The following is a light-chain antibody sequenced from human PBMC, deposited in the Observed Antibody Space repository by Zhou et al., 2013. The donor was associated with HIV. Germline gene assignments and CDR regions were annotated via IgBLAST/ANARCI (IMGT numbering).Light chain of an antibody. CDR1: QGISSS. CDR3: QHYYTKPWT. Sequence: DIHMTQSPSSLSASVGDRVTITCRASQGISSSLAWYQQKPGKAPKLLLYAASRLESGVPSRFSGSGSGTDYTLTISSLQPEDFATYYCQHYYTKPWTFGQGTKVEIK. V-gene: IGKV1-NL1*01. CDR2: AAS. J-gene: IGKJ1*01.